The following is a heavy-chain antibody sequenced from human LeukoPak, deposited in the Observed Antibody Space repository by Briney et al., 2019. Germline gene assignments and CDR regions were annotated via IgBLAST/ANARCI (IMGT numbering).Heavy chain of an antibody. D-gene: IGHD3-22*01. CDR3: ARDPNYYDSSGYGAFDI. Sequence: GGSLRLSCAASGFTFSSYSMNWVRQAPGKGLEWVSSISSSSSYIYYADSVKGRFTISRDNAKNSLYLQMNSLRAEDTAVYYCARDPNYYDSSGYGAFDIWGQGTMVTVSS. CDR2: ISSSSSYI. CDR1: GFTFSSYS. V-gene: IGHV3-21*01. J-gene: IGHJ3*02.